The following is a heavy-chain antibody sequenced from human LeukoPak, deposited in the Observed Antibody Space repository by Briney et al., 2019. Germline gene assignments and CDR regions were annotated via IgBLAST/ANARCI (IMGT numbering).Heavy chain of an antibody. D-gene: IGHD3-22*01. J-gene: IGHJ4*02. CDR1: GFTFEDYG. CDR3: TTEVYYDSSGYYIGY. Sequence: GGSLRLSCTASGFTFEDYGMGWVRQGPGKGLEWVGRIKSKTDGGTTDYAAPVKGRFTISRDDSKNTLYLQMNSLKTEDTAVYYCTTEVYYDSSGYYIGYWGQGTLVTVSS. CDR2: IKSKTDGGTT. V-gene: IGHV3-15*01.